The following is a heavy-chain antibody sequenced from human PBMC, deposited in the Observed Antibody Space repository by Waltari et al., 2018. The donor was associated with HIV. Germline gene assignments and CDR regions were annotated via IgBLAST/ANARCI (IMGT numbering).Heavy chain of an antibody. CDR3: AHASRIPGTLVHYFDY. CDR1: GFSLSTSGVG. CDR2: IYWEDDK. J-gene: IGHJ4*02. V-gene: IGHV2-5*02. Sequence: QITLKESGPTLVNPTQTLTLTCTFSGFSLSTSGVGVGWIRQPPGKALEWLVLIYWEDDKRYSPSLKSRLTITKDTSKNQVVLTMTNMDLVDTATYYCAHASRIPGTLVHYFDYWGQGTLVSVSP. D-gene: IGHD3-10*01.